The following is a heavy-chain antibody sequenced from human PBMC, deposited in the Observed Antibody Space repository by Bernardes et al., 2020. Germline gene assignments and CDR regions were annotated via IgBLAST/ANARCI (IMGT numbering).Heavy chain of an antibody. Sequence: SETLSLTCAVSGVSISSSNWWSWVRQSPGKGLEWIGEIYHSGTTNYNPSLKSRVTMSVDTSKNQFSLKLRFVTAADTAVYYCARDLSIAAIGLLNWGQGALVTVSS. CDR1: GVSISSSNW. CDR2: IYHSGTT. V-gene: IGHV4-4*02. D-gene: IGHD6-13*01. J-gene: IGHJ4*02. CDR3: ARDLSIAAIGLLN.